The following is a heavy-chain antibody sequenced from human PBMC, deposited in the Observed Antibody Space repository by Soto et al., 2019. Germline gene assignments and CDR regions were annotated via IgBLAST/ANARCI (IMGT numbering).Heavy chain of an antibody. Sequence: EVQLVESGGGLVQAGGSLRLFCAASGCTFSNYEMNWVRQIPGKGLEWVSYIGTMGRTIYYADSVKGRFTISRDNAKNSLYLQMNSLRAEDTAVYYCARDPAIYSGKFDYGLDVWGRGTTVTVSS. CDR3: ARDPAIYSGKFDYGLDV. CDR1: GCTFSNYE. J-gene: IGHJ6*01. CDR2: IGTMGRTI. D-gene: IGHD4-4*01. V-gene: IGHV3-48*03.